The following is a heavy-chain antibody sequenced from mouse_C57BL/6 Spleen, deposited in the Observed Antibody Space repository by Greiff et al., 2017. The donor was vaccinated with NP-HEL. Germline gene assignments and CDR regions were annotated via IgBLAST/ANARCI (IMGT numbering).Heavy chain of an antibody. CDR1: GYTFTDYN. V-gene: IGHV1-22*01. CDR2: INPNNGGT. J-gene: IGHJ2*01. Sequence: VQLQQSGPELVKPGASVKMSCKASGYTFTDYNMHWVKQSHGKSLEWIGYINPNNGGTSYNQKFKGKATLTVNKSSSTAYMELRSLTSEDSAVYYCAREGEKLGGVGSFDYWGQGTTLTVSS. CDR3: AREGEKLGGVGSFDY. D-gene: IGHD4-1*01.